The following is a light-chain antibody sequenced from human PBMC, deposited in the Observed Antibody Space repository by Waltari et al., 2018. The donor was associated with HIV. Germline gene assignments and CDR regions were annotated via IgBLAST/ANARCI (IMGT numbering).Light chain of an antibody. V-gene: IGLV3-21*04. Sequence: YVLTQPPSVSVAPGEAARISCGGNNIEDKTVHWYQQKPGQAPVLVIYYNDDRPSVIPERFSGSNSQNTATLTISRVEAGDEADYYCQVWDDIIGPYVVFGGGTKLTVL. J-gene: IGLJ3*02. CDR3: QVWDDIIGPYVV. CDR1: NIEDKT. CDR2: YND.